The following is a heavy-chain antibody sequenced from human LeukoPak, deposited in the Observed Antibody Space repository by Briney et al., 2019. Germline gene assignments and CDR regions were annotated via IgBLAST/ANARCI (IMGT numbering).Heavy chain of an antibody. J-gene: IGHJ4*02. Sequence: GGSLRLSCTASGSTFGDYAMSWVRQAPGKGLEWVGFIRSKAYGGTTEYAASVKGRFTISRDDSKSIAYLQMNSLKTEDTAVYYCTRGLDYGSGSIDYWGQGTLVTVSS. CDR2: IRSKAYGGTT. CDR1: GSTFGDYA. CDR3: TRGLDYGSGSIDY. D-gene: IGHD3-10*01. V-gene: IGHV3-49*04.